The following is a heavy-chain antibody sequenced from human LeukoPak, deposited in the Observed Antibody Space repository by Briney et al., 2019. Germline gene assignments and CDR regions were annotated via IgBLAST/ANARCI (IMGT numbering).Heavy chain of an antibody. V-gene: IGHV3-72*01. CDR1: GFTFSDHY. CDR3: ARVFGDTLGWDYMDV. D-gene: IGHD2-21*02. Sequence: PGGSLRLSCAASGFTFSDHYMDWVRQAPGKGLEWVGRTRNKANSYTTEYAASVKGSFTISRDDSKNSLYLHMSSLKTEDTAVYYCARVFGDTLGWDYMDVWGKGTTVTVSS. J-gene: IGHJ6*03. CDR2: TRNKANSYTT.